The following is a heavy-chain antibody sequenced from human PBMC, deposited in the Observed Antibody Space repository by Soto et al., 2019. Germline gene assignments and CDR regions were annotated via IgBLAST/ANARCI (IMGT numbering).Heavy chain of an antibody. D-gene: IGHD3-3*01. CDR2: ISAYNGKT. CDR1: GYTFTSYG. CDR3: AIRDRGIFGVVTDIGMDV. V-gene: IGHV1-18*01. J-gene: IGHJ6*02. Sequence: ASVKVSCKASGYTFTSYGISWVRQAPGQGLEGMGWISAYNGKTNYAQKLQGRVTMTTDTSTSTAYMELRSLRSDDTAVYYCAIRDRGIFGVVTDIGMDVWGQGTTVTVSS.